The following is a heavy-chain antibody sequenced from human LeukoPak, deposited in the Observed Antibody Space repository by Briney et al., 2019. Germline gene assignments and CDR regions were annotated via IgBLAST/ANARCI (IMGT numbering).Heavy chain of an antibody. CDR1: GYTFTSYA. Sequence: GASVKVSCKASGYTFTSYAMHWVRQATGQRLEWMGWINAGNGNTKYSRKFQGRVTITRDTSASTAYMELSSLRSEDTAVYYCARNPQPAGTVTTRIVYYYYGMDVWGQGTTVTVSS. CDR3: ARNPQPAGTVTTRIVYYYYGMDV. J-gene: IGHJ6*02. CDR2: INAGNGNT. D-gene: IGHD4-17*01. V-gene: IGHV1-3*01.